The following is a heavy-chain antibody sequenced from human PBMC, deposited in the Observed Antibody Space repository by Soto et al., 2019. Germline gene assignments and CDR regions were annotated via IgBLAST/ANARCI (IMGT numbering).Heavy chain of an antibody. D-gene: IGHD6-19*01. Sequence: SETLSLTCAVYGGSFSGYYWSWIRQPPGKGLEWIGEINHSGSTNYNPSLKSRVTISVDTSKNQFSLKLSSVTAADTAVYYCARGWRDSSGYPDYWGQGTLVTVSS. CDR2: INHSGST. CDR1: GGSFSGYY. CDR3: ARGWRDSSGYPDY. J-gene: IGHJ4*02. V-gene: IGHV4-34*01.